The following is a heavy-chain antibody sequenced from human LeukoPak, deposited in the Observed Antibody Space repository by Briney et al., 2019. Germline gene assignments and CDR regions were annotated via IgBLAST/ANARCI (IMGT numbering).Heavy chain of an antibody. Sequence: GGSLRLSCAASGFTFSNYGMHWVRQAPGKGLEWVAVIWYDGSNKYYADSVKGRFTLSRDNSKNTLFLQMNSLRPKDTAVYFCARDLTQLALFDYWGQGTLVTVSS. CDR2: IWYDGSNK. J-gene: IGHJ4*02. CDR1: GFTFSNYG. CDR3: ARDLTQLALFDY. D-gene: IGHD6-13*01. V-gene: IGHV3-33*01.